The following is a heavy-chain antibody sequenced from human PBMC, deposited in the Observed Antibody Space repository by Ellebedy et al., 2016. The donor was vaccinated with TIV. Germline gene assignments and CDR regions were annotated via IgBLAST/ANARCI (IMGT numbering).Heavy chain of an antibody. CDR1: GGSISSSNW. V-gene: IGHV4-4*02. Sequence: SETLSLXXAVSGGSISSSNWWSWVRQPPGKGLEWIGEIYHSGSTNYNPSLKSRVTISVDTSKNQFSLKLSSVTAADTAVYYCARGRLITIFGVVIVDYWGQGTLVTVSS. D-gene: IGHD3-3*01. CDR3: ARGRLITIFGVVIVDY. J-gene: IGHJ4*02. CDR2: IYHSGST.